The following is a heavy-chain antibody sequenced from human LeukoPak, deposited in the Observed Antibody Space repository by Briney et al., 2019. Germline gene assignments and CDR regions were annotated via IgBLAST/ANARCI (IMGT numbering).Heavy chain of an antibody. CDR2: ISSSGSNT. CDR1: EFTYG. CDR3: AKPDCTTIYCYTLLS. J-gene: IGHJ5*02. D-gene: IGHD2-2*02. V-gene: IGHV3-23*01. Sequence: PGGSLRLSRAASEFTYGMNWVRQAPGKGLECVSAISSSGSNTYYADSVKGRFTISRDNSKNTLYLQMHSLSGDDTAFYYCAKPDCTTIYCYTLLSWGQGTLVTVSS.